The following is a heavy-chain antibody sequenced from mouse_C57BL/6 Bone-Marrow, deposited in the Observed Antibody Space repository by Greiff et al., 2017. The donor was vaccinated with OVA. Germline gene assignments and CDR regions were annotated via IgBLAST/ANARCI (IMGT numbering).Heavy chain of an antibody. CDR3: ARVWDGWYFDV. CDR2: ISDGGSYT. J-gene: IGHJ1*03. D-gene: IGHD4-1*01. CDR1: GFTFSSYA. V-gene: IGHV5-4*03. Sequence: EVKLVESGGGLVKPGGSLKLSCAASGFTFSSYAMSWVRQTPEKRLEWVATISDGGSYTYYPDNVKGRFTISRDNAKNNLYLQMSHLKSEDTAMYYCARVWDGWYFDVWGTGTTVTVSS.